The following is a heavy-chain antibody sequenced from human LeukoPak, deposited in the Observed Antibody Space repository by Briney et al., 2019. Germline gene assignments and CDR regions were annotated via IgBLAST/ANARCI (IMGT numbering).Heavy chain of an antibody. CDR2: INAGDGNT. CDR1: GYTFTSYF. Sequence: ASVKVSCKASGYTFTSYFMHWVRQAPGQRLEWMGWINAGDGNTKYSQKLQGRVTITRDTSASTAYMELSSLRSEHTAVYYCARGYGGYDLDYWGQGTLVTVSS. D-gene: IGHD5-12*01. CDR3: ARGYGGYDLDY. J-gene: IGHJ4*02. V-gene: IGHV1-3*01.